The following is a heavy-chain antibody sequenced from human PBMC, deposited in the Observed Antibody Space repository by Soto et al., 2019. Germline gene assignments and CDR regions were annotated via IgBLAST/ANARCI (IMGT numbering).Heavy chain of an antibody. CDR2: IIPTFGTA. CDR1: GGTFSSYA. V-gene: IGHV1-69*13. CDR3: ARDITMVRGVTVSAFDI. J-gene: IGHJ3*02. D-gene: IGHD3-10*01. Sequence: SVKVSSKASGGTFSSYAISWVRQAPGQGLEWMGGIIPTFGTANYAQKFQGRVTITADESTSTAYMELSSLRSEDTAVYYCARDITMVRGVTVSAFDIWGQGTMVTVSS.